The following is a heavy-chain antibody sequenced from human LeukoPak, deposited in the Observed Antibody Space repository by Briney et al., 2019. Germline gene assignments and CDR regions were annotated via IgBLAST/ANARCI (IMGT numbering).Heavy chain of an antibody. Sequence: GGSLRLSCAASGFTFSSYAMSWVRQAPGKGLEWVSAISGSGGSTYYADSVKGRFTISRDNSKNTLYLQMNSLRAEDTAVYYCANYYDSSGYYYGPLTLLYWGQGTLVTVSS. D-gene: IGHD3-22*01. CDR3: ANYYDSSGYYYGPLTLLY. CDR1: GFTFSSYA. CDR2: ISGSGGST. J-gene: IGHJ4*02. V-gene: IGHV3-23*01.